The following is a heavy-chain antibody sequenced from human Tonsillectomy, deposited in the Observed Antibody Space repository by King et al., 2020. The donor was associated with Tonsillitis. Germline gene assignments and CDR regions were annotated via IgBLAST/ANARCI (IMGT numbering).Heavy chain of an antibody. Sequence: QLVQSGGGLVKPGGSLRLSCAASGFTFSSYSMSWVRQAPGKGLEWVSSISSSSSYIYYADSVKGRFTISRDNAKNSLYLQMNSLRAEDTAVYYCARDKRPASLTYYDFWSGYYDYYYYGMDVWGQGTTVTVSS. CDR3: ARDKRPASLTYYDFWSGYYDYYYYGMDV. V-gene: IGHV3-21*01. CDR2: ISSSSSYI. CDR1: GFTFSSYS. J-gene: IGHJ6*02. D-gene: IGHD3-3*01.